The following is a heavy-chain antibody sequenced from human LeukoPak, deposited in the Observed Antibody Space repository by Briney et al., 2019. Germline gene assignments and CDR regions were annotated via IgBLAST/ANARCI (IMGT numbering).Heavy chain of an antibody. J-gene: IGHJ4*02. V-gene: IGHV3-23*01. Sequence: PGGSLRLSCSASGFTFSSYAMTWVRQAPGKGLEWVSSISGSGVSTYYADSVKGRFTISRDNSRNTLYLQMNSLGAEDTAVFYCAKVRCMNSWYREIDYWGQGTLVTVSS. CDR1: GFTFSSYA. CDR3: AKVRCMNSWYREIDY. CDR2: ISGSGVST. D-gene: IGHD6-13*01.